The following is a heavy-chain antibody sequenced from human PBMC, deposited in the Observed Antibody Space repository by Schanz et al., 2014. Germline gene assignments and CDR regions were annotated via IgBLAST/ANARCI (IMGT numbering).Heavy chain of an antibody. J-gene: IGHJ4*02. D-gene: IGHD3-10*01. CDR1: GFSFSSYA. V-gene: IGHV3-23*01. CDR3: VSSGSYSSYAF. CDR2: ISCSGAST. Sequence: EVQLLESGGGLVQPGGSLRLSCATSGFSFSSYAINWVRQAPGKGLEWVSGISCSGASTYYADSVKGRFTISRDNFKGALYLQMSSLRAEDTAVYHCVSSGSYSSYAFWGQGTLVTVSS.